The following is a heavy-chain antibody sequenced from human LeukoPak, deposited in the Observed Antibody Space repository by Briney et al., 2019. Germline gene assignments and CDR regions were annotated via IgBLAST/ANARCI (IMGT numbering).Heavy chain of an antibody. CDR1: GFIFRNYA. D-gene: IGHD4/OR15-4a*01. Sequence: GGSLRLSCGASGFIFRNYAMSWVRQAPGEGLEWVSGISDNGGGRYYADSVKGRFTISRDNSRNMLYLQMNSLRAEDTAVYYCAKESGALGAPLYDYWGRGILVTASS. V-gene: IGHV3-23*01. CDR2: ISDNGGGR. CDR3: AKESGALGAPLYDY. J-gene: IGHJ4*02.